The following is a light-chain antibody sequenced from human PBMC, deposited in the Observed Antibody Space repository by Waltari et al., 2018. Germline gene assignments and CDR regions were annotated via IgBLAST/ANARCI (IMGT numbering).Light chain of an antibody. J-gene: IGLJ3*02. CDR3: QTGGFGIWV. V-gene: IGLV4-69*01. CDR1: SGHSSYA. Sequence: QLMLTQSPSASASLGASVKLTCTLSSGHSSYAIAWNPQQPEKGPRYLMKVNSDGSHIKGDGIPDRFSGSSSGAERYLTISSLQSEDEADYYCQTGGFGIWVFGGGTKLTVL. CDR2: VNSDGSH.